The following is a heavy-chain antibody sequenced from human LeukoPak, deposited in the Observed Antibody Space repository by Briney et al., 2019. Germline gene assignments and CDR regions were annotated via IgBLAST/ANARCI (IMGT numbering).Heavy chain of an antibody. Sequence: PGGSLRLSCAASGFTFSSYWMHWVRQAPGKGLMWVSRINSDGSSTSYVDSVKGRFTISRDNAKSTLYLQMNSLRVEDTAVYYCARAKKYSSSSRWFDPWGQGTLVTVSS. J-gene: IGHJ5*02. V-gene: IGHV3-74*01. CDR1: GFTFSSYW. CDR2: INSDGSST. CDR3: ARAKKYSSSSRWFDP. D-gene: IGHD6-6*01.